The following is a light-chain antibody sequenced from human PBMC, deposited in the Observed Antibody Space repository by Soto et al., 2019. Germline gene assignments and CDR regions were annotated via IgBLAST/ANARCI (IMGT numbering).Light chain of an antibody. V-gene: IGKV3-20*01. CDR2: DTS. J-gene: IGKJ1*01. CDR3: QQYQNSPRT. CDR1: QSVGGSS. Sequence: LAPGERATVSFRASQSVGGSSLAWYQQRPGQAPRPLIYDTSKRATGIPDRFSGSGSGTDFTLTISRLETEDFAVYYCQQYQNSPRTFGQGTKVDIK.